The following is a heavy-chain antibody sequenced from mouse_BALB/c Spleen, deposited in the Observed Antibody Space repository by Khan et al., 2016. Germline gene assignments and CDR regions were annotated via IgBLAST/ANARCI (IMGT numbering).Heavy chain of an antibody. CDR2: IWAGGST. Sequence: QVQLKESGPGLVAPSQSLSITCTVSGFSLTTYGVHWIRQPPGKGLEWLGVIWAGGSTNYNSALMSRLSITKDNSKSQVFLKMNSLQTDDTAMYYCGRGYGNYVSYAMDYWGQGTSVTVSS. J-gene: IGHJ4*01. CDR1: GFSLTTYG. D-gene: IGHD2-1*01. CDR3: GRGYGNYVSYAMDY. V-gene: IGHV2-9*02.